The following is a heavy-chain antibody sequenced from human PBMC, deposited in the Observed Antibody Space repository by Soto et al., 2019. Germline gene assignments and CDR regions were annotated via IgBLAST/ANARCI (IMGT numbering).Heavy chain of an antibody. Sequence: ASVKVSCKASGYTFTSYVISWVRQAPGQGLEWMGWISAYNGNTNYAQKLQGRVTMTTDTSTSTAYMELRSLRSDDTAVYYCARAPRYSSSWSLPTYYYYYGMDVWGQGTTVTVSS. V-gene: IGHV1-18*01. CDR1: GYTFTSYV. D-gene: IGHD6-13*01. CDR2: ISAYNGNT. CDR3: ARAPRYSSSWSLPTYYYYYGMDV. J-gene: IGHJ6*02.